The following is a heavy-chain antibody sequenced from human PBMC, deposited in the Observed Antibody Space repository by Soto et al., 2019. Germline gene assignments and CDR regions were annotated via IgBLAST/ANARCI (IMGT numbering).Heavy chain of an antibody. Sequence: GGSLRLSCAASGFTFSSYSMNWVRQAPGKGLEWVSSISSSSSYIYYADSVKGRFTISRDNAKNSLYLQMNSLRAEDTAVYYCARDLAGSYYFDYWGQGTLVTVSS. J-gene: IGHJ4*02. CDR3: ARDLAGSYYFDY. D-gene: IGHD2-15*01. V-gene: IGHV3-21*01. CDR1: GFTFSSYS. CDR2: ISSSSSYI.